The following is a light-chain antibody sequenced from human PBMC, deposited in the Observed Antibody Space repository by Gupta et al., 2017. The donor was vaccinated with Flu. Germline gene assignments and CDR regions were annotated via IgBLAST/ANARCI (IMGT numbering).Light chain of an antibody. J-gene: IGLJ3*02. CDR1: SPNIGSNC. CDR2: RNS. CDR3: AAGDDSRSGRV. V-gene: IGLV1-47*01. Sequence: SVLTQPPSASGTPGQRVTISCSGRSPNIGSNCVSWYQQLPGTAPKLLIYRNSQRPSGVPERFSGSKYGTSAAMATSGLQAEDEADYYCAAGDDSRSGRVFGGGTKRTVL.